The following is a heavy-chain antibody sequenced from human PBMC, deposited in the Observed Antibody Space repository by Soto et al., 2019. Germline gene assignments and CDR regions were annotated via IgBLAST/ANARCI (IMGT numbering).Heavy chain of an antibody. V-gene: IGHV4-59*12. CDR3: ARERSRYEWFGS. CDR1: GGSIGTYY. J-gene: IGHJ5*02. CDR2: IYHSGNT. Sequence: SETLSLTCTVSGGSIGTYYWSWIRQSPGKGMEWIGYIYHSGNTNYNPSLKRRATISVDTSKNLFSLRLTSVTVADTAVYYCARERSRYEWFGSWGQRFPVTVSS. D-gene: IGHD5-12*01.